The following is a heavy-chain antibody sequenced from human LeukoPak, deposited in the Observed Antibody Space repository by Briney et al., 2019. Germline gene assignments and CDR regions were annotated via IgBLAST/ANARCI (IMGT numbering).Heavy chain of an antibody. J-gene: IGHJ4*02. CDR1: GFTFSKYA. Sequence: PGGSLRLSCVASGFTFSKYAMTWVRQAPAKGLEWVSSISGSGTTYYADSVKGRFTVSRDNSKNTLYLQLNSLRAEDTAVYYCAKDPMVRGSTYDYWGQGTLVTVSS. CDR3: AKDPMVRGSTYDY. D-gene: IGHD3-10*01. CDR2: ISGSGTT. V-gene: IGHV3-23*01.